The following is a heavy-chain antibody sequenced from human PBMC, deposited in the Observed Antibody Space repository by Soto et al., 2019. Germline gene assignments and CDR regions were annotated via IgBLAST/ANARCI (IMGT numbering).Heavy chain of an antibody. D-gene: IGHD1-20*01. CDR2: IVVGSGNT. J-gene: IGHJ3*02. CDR3: AAGFNWNDYAFDI. Sequence: AGWWACHDRGQRLEWIGWIVVGSGNTNYAQKFQERVTITRDMSTSTAYMELSSLRSEDTAVYYCAAGFNWNDYAFDIWGQGTMVTVSS. CDR1: A. V-gene: IGHV1-58*01.